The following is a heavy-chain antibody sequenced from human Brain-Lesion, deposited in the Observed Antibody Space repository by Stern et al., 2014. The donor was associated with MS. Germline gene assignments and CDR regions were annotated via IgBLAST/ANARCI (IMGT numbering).Heavy chain of an antibody. CDR2: INTKTCGK. CDR1: GYIFTGYY. CDR3: ARDQRGITIFGVVTDYYYLGMDV. Sequence: QVQLVQSGAEVKKPGASVKVSCKTSGYIFTGYYIHWVRQAHGQGLEWMAWINTKTCGKKYAQKFYGRVTTCRDTAINTAHVEIGSLTSDDTALYYCARDQRGITIFGVVTDYYYLGMDVWGQGTTVTVSS. D-gene: IGHD3-3*01. V-gene: IGHV1-2*02. J-gene: IGHJ6*02.